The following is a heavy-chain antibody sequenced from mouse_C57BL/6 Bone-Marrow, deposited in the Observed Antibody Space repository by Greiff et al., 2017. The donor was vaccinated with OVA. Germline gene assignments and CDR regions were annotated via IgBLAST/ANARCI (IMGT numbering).Heavy chain of an antibody. CDR2: IDPEDGDT. CDR1: GFNFTDYY. D-gene: IGHD2-13*01. CDR3: APTPYGDYPVDY. J-gene: IGHJ4*01. Sequence: VQLKQSGAELVKPGASVKLSCTASGFNFTDYYMHWVKPRPEQGLEWIGRIDPEDGDTKYASKFQGKATMTADTSSNTAYLQLSSLTSEDTAVYYCAPTPYGDYPVDYWGQGTSVTVSS. V-gene: IGHV14-2*01.